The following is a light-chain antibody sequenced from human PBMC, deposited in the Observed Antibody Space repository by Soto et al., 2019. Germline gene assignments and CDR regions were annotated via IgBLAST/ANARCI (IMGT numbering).Light chain of an antibody. CDR2: HDT. J-gene: IGLJ2*01. CDR1: NIGGKT. V-gene: IGLV3-21*02. CDR3: QVWASSSEPYVV. Sequence: SYVLTQPPSVSVAPGQTATITCGGNNIGGKTVHWYQQKPGQAPVVVVDHDTDRPSGIPERFSGSNSGNTATLTISRVEAGDEADYYCQVWASSSEPYVVFGGGTKVTVL.